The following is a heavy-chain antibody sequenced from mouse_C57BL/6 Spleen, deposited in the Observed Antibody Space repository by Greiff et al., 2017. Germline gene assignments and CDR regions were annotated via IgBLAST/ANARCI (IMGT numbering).Heavy chain of an antibody. Sequence: VQLKESGPELVKPGASVKMSCKASGYTFTDYNMHWVKQSHGKSLEWIGYINPNNGGTSYNQKFKGKATLTVNKSSSTAYMELRSLTSEDSAVYYCARWRNWVLDYWGQGTTLTVSS. J-gene: IGHJ2*01. V-gene: IGHV1-22*01. CDR2: INPNNGGT. D-gene: IGHD4-1*01. CDR3: ARWRNWVLDY. CDR1: GYTFTDYN.